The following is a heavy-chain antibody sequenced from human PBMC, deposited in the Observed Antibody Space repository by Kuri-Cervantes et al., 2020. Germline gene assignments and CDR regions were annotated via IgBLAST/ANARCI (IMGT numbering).Heavy chain of an antibody. D-gene: IGHD4-17*01. CDR2: IKQDGSEK. J-gene: IGHJ4*02. Sequence: GESLKISCAASGFTFSGSAMHWVRQSPEEGLEWVANIKQDGSEKYYVDSVKGRFTISRDNAKNSLYLQMSSLRADDTAMYYCARGTGGAPEVHTVSLGYWGQGTLVTVSS. CDR3: ARGTGGAPEVHTVSLGY. CDR1: GFTFSGSA. V-gene: IGHV3-7*01.